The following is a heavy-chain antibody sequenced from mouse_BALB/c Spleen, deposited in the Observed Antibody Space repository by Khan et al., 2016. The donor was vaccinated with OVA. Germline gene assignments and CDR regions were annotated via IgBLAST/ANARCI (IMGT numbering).Heavy chain of an antibody. CDR2: IYPGDGDT. Sequence: QVQLQQSGAELVRPGSSVKISCKASGYAFSTYWMNWVKQRPGQGLEWIGQIYPGDGDTTYNGKFKGKATLTADNSSSTVYMQLSSLTSEDSAVYFCTRTIYYDYDEGNYYAMDYWGQGTSVTVSS. V-gene: IGHV1-80*01. J-gene: IGHJ4*01. CDR3: TRTIYYDYDEGNYYAMDY. CDR1: GYAFSTYW. D-gene: IGHD2-4*01.